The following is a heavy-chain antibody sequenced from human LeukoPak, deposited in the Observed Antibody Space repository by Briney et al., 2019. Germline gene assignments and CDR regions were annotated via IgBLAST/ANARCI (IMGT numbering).Heavy chain of an antibody. D-gene: IGHD6-13*01. CDR3: ARRTTSYSSSWYPEDLWYFDL. J-gene: IGHJ2*01. CDR1: GGTFSSYA. V-gene: IGHV1-69*13. Sequence: ASVKVSCKASGGTFSSYAISWVRQAPGQGLEWMGGIIPIFGTANYAQKFQGRVTITADESTSTAYMELSSLRSEDTAVYYCARRTTSYSSSWYPEDLWYFDLWGRGTLVTVSS. CDR2: IIPIFGTA.